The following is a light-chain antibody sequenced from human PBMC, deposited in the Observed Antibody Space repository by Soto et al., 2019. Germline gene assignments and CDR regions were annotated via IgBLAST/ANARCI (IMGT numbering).Light chain of an antibody. J-gene: IGKJ2*01. Sequence: EIVLTQSPGTLSLSPGERATLSCRASQSVSSSYLAWYQQKPGQAPRLLIYGASNRATGIPDRFSGSGSGTDFTLTINRLEHEDFVVYYCPHYGSSPPYTFGQGTKLEIK. CDR2: GAS. V-gene: IGKV3-20*01. CDR1: QSVSSSY. CDR3: PHYGSSPPYT.